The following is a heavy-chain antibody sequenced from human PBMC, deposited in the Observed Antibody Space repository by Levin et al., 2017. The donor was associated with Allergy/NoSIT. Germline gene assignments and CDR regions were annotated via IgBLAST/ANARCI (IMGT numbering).Heavy chain of an antibody. CDR1: GGSFSGYY. J-gene: IGHJ2*01. Sequence: SETLSLTCAVYGGSFSGYYWSWIRQPPGKGLEWIGEINHSGSTNYNPSLKSRVTISVDTSKNQFSLKLSSVTAADTAVYYCARGRPYYYDSSGYALVGTGHWYFDLWGRGTLVTVSS. CDR2: INHSGST. CDR3: ARGRPYYYDSSGYALVGTGHWYFDL. D-gene: IGHD3-22*01. V-gene: IGHV4-34*01.